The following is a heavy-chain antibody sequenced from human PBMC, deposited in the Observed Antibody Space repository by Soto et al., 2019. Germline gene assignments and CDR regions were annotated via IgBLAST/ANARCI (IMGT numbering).Heavy chain of an antibody. CDR3: ARIRYNWNHYYYYGMDV. Sequence: SGPTLVNPTQTLTLTCTFSGFSLSTSGMCVSWIRQPPGKALEWLALIDWDDDKYYSTSLKTRLTISKDTSKNQVVLTMTNMDPVDTATYYCARIRYNWNHYYYYGMDVWRQGPPVTVSS. CDR2: IDWDDDK. CDR1: GFSLSTSGMC. V-gene: IGHV2-70*01. D-gene: IGHD1-20*01. J-gene: IGHJ6*02.